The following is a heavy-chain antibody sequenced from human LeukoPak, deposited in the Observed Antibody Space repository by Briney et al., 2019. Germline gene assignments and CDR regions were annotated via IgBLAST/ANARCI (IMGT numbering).Heavy chain of an antibody. CDR3: ARRVIGDYYFDY. Sequence: PGGSLRLSCAASGFTFDGYAMSWVRQVAGKGLEWVSGITWNGGITGYADSVKGRLTISRDNAKNSLYLQMNSLRAEDTALYYCARRVIGDYYFDYWGRGTLVTVSS. J-gene: IGHJ4*02. CDR1: GFTFDGYA. CDR2: ITWNGGIT. D-gene: IGHD3-3*01. V-gene: IGHV3-20*04.